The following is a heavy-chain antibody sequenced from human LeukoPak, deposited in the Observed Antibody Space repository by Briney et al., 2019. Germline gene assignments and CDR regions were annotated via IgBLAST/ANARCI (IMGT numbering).Heavy chain of an antibody. D-gene: IGHD5-18*01. CDR1: GGAISAYY. J-gene: IGHJ4*02. CDR3: ARQTGYNYVYFDQ. CDR2: IYYSGTT. V-gene: IGHV4-59*08. Sequence: SETLSLTCTVSGGAISAYYWSWIRQPPGKGLEWIGYIYYSGTTNYNPSLKSRVTISVDTSKNQFSLRLSSVTATDTAVYYCARQTGYNYVYFDQWGRGALVTVSS.